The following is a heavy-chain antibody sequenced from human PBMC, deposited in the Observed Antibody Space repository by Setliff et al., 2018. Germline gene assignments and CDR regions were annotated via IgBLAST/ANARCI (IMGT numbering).Heavy chain of an antibody. CDR1: GFTFSSYS. V-gene: IGHV3-21*04. CDR2: ISSSSSYI. J-gene: IGHJ4*02. CDR3: ARVHYETSTYSPTLFDH. D-gene: IGHD3-22*01. Sequence: GGSLRLSCAASGFTFSSYSMNWVRQAPGKGLEWVSSISSSSSYIYYADSMKGRLTISRDNSKNSVFLQMNSLRVEDTAVYYCARVHYETSTYSPTLFDHWGQGALVTVSS.